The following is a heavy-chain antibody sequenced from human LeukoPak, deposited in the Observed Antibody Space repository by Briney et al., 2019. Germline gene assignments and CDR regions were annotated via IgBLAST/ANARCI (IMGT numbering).Heavy chain of an antibody. V-gene: IGHV1-8*02. CDR1: GYTFTSYD. D-gene: IGHD6-6*01. CDR3: ARDRSSSDY. CDR2: MNPNSGNT. J-gene: IGHJ4*02. Sequence: ASVKVSCKASGYTFTSYDINWVRQATGQGLEWMGWMNPNSGNTGYAQKFQGRVTMTTDTSTSTAYMELRSLRSDDTALYYCARDRSSSDYWGQGTLVTVSS.